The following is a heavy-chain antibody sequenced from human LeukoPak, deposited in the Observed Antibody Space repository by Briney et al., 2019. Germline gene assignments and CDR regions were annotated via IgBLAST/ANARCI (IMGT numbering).Heavy chain of an antibody. CDR2: IRYDGSNK. CDR1: GFAFSSYG. V-gene: IGHV3-30*02. J-gene: IGHJ4*02. CDR3: AKDRTRSSSFDY. Sequence: PGGSLRLSCAASGFAFSSYGMHWVRQAPGKGLEWVAFIRYDGSNKYYADSVKGRFTISRDNSKNTLYLQMNSLRAEDTAVYYCAKDRTRSSSFDYWGQGTLVTVSS. D-gene: IGHD6-6*01.